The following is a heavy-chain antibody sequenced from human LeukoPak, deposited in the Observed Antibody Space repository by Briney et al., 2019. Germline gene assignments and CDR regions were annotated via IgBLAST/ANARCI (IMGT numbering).Heavy chain of an antibody. V-gene: IGHV1-2*06. D-gene: IGHD6-19*01. Sequence: ASVKVSCKASGYTFTSYAMHWVRQAPGQGLEWMGRINPNSGGTNYAQKFQGRVTMTRDTSISTAYMELSRLRSDDTAVYYCARDSHTVAGFDYWGQGTLVTVSS. CDR2: INPNSGGT. J-gene: IGHJ4*02. CDR3: ARDSHTVAGFDY. CDR1: GYTFTSYA.